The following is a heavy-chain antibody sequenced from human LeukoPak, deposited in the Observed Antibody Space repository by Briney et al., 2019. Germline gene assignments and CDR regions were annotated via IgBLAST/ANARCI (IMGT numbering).Heavy chain of an antibody. CDR3: TTSFVESRP. J-gene: IGHJ5*02. Sequence: PGGSLRLSCAASGFTVSSNYMSWVRQAPGKGLEWVSVIYTDENTYYADSVKGRFTISRDNSKNTLYLQMNSLKTEDTAVYFCTTSFVESRPWGRGTLVTVSS. D-gene: IGHD2-15*01. CDR1: GFTVSSNY. CDR2: IYTDENT. V-gene: IGHV3-53*01.